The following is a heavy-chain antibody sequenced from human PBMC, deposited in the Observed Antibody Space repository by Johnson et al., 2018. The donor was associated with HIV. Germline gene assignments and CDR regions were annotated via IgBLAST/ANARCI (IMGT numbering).Heavy chain of an antibody. CDR1: IYPFRSCA. J-gene: IGHJ3*02. Sequence: VQLVESGGGLVQPGGSLRLPCAASIYPFRSCAMRWVRRAPGEGVEWVSYMRSSVSTIYYGDSVKGRFPIPRDNAKNSLYLQMGRLRGEDKAVYYCARERVHDKSALDAFDIWGQGTMVTVSS. V-gene: IGHV3-48*04. D-gene: IGHD1-1*01. CDR3: ARERVHDKSALDAFDI. CDR2: MRSSVSTI.